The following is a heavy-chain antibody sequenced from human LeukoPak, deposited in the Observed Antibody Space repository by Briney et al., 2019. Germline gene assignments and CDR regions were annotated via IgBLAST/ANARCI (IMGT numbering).Heavy chain of an antibody. V-gene: IGHV4-34*01. CDR2: INHSVST. J-gene: IGHJ4*02. Sequence: SETLFLACAVYSGSFSGYYWSWIRQPPGSGLEWIGEINHSVSTNYNPSLKSRVTISVDTSKNQFSLKLSSVTAADTAVYYCARGIGQWLAVFYYFDYWGQGTLVTVSS. D-gene: IGHD6-19*01. CDR1: SGSFSGYY. CDR3: ARGIGQWLAVFYYFDY.